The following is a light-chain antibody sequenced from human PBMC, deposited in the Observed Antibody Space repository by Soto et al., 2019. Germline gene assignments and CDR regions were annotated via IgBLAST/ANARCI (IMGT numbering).Light chain of an antibody. Sequence: EIVMTQSPATLSVSPGERATLSCRASQSVSSNLAWYQQKPGQAPRLLTYGASTRATGIPARFSGSGSGTEFTLTISSLQSEDSATYYCQQYNSYRAFGQGTKVDI. J-gene: IGKJ1*01. CDR2: GAS. V-gene: IGKV3-15*01. CDR3: QQYNSYRA. CDR1: QSVSSN.